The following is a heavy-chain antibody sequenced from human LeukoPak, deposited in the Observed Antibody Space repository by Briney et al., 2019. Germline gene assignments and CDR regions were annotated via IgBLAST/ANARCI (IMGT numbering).Heavy chain of an antibody. V-gene: IGHV3-7*01. D-gene: IGHD1-14*01. Sequence: GGSLRLSCAASVASGLTRWMSWVRQVPGKGLEWVATIKEDEIERHYADSAKDRFTISRDNAKNSVYLQMNSLRVEDTAVYYCARDIRTRNYDYGMDVWGQGTTVTVSS. CDR2: IKEDEIER. CDR1: VASGLTRW. J-gene: IGHJ6*02. CDR3: ARDIRTRNYDYGMDV.